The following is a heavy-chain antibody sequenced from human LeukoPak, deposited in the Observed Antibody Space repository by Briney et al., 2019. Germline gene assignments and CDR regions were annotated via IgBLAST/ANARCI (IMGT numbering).Heavy chain of an antibody. Sequence: PSETLSLTCTVSGGSISSSSYYWGWIRQPPGKGLEWIGSIYYSGSTYYNPSLNSRVTMSVDTSKNQFSLKLSSVTAADTAVYYCARDFTDSGSSLVYYYYYYMDVWGKGTTVTVSS. D-gene: IGHD1-26*01. V-gene: IGHV4-39*07. CDR2: IYYSGST. J-gene: IGHJ6*03. CDR3: ARDFTDSGSSLVYYYYYYMDV. CDR1: GGSISSSSYY.